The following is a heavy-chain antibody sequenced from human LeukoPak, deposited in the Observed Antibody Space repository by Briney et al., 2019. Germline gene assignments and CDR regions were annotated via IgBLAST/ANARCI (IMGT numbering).Heavy chain of an antibody. J-gene: IGHJ4*02. V-gene: IGHV4-59*08. CDR3: AGSAPSYYVAFGF. Sequence: SETLSLTCSVSGLSIRRYCWSWIRQPPGKGLEWLGYICNSGRTNYNPSLKSRVTISADTSKNQFSLRLSSVTAADTAVYSCAGSAPSYYVAFGFWGQGTLVTVSA. CDR1: GLSIRRYC. CDR2: ICNSGRT. D-gene: IGHD3-22*01.